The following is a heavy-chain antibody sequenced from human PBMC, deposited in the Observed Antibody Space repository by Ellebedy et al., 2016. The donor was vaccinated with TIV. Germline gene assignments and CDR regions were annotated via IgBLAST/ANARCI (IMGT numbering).Heavy chain of an antibody. CDR1: GFTFDDYS. Sequence: GGSLRLSXAASGFTFDDYSMHWVRQAPGKGLEWVSIISWNGGKTHYADSVKGRFTISRDNLKNTLNLQMDSLRAEDTAIYYCATETYRYFDSWGQGTLVTVSS. CDR2: ISWNGGKT. V-gene: IGHV3-43*01. CDR3: ATETYRYFDS. J-gene: IGHJ4*02. D-gene: IGHD3-16*02.